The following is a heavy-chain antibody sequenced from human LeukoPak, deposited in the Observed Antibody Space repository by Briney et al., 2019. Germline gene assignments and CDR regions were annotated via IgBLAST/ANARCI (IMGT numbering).Heavy chain of an antibody. Sequence: AGSVKVSCKASGYTFTSYGISWVRQAPGQGLEWMGWISAYNGNTNYAQKLQGRVTMTRDTSISTAYMELSRLRSDDTAVYSCARGVTARGFYYYMDIWGRGTTVTISS. CDR3: ARGVTARGFYYYMDI. CDR2: ISAYNGNT. CDR1: GYTFTSYG. V-gene: IGHV1-18*01. J-gene: IGHJ6*03. D-gene: IGHD2-21*02.